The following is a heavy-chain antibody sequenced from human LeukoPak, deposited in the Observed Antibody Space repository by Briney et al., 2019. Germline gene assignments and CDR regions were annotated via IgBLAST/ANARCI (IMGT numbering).Heavy chain of an antibody. CDR3: AKDGYRDTGD. CDR1: GFTFSSYG. V-gene: IGHV3-30*18. CDR2: ISYDGSNK. D-gene: IGHD5-12*01. Sequence: GGSLRLSCAASGFTFSSYGMHWVRQAPGKGLEWVAVISYDGSNKYYADSVKGRFTISRDNSKNTLYLQMNSLRAEDTAVYYCAKDGYRDTGDWGQGTLVTVSP. J-gene: IGHJ4*02.